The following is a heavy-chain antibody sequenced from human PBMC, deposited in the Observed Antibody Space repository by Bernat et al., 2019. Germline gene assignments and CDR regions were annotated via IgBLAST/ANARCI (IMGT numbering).Heavy chain of an antibody. Sequence: QVQLQQWGAGLLKPSETLSLTCAVYGGSFSGYYWSWIRQPPGKGLESIGEINHSGSTNYNPSLKSRVTISVDTSKNQFSLKLSSVTAADTAVYYCARGSGIAARLGKDWGQGTLVTVSS. CDR2: INHSGST. J-gene: IGHJ4*02. V-gene: IGHV4-34*01. D-gene: IGHD6-6*01. CDR3: ARGSGIAARLGKD. CDR1: GGSFSGYY.